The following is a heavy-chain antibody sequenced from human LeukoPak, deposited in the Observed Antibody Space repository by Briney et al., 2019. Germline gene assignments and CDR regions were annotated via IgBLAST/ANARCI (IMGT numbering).Heavy chain of an antibody. J-gene: IGHJ6*03. CDR2: IVVGSGNT. CDR1: GFTFTSSA. Sequence: ASVKVSCKASGFTFTSSAMQWVRQARGQRLEWIGWIVVGSGNTNYAQKFQERVTITRDMSTSTAYMELSSLRSEDTAVYYCARALMTTRYYYYYMDVWGKGTTVTVSS. D-gene: IGHD4-11*01. CDR3: ARALMTTRYYYYYMDV. V-gene: IGHV1-58*02.